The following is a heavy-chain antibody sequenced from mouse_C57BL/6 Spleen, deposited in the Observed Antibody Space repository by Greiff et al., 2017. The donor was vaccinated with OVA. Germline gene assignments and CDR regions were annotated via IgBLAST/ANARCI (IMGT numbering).Heavy chain of an antibody. CDR3: TRRRLRYFDV. V-gene: IGHV1-15*01. CDR2: IDPETGGT. Sequence: QVQLQQSGAELVRPGASVTLSCKASGYTFTDYEMHWVKQTPVHGLEWIGAIDPETGGTAYNQKFKGKAILTADKSSSTAYMELRSLTSEDSAVYYCTRRRLRYFDVWGTGTTVTVSS. J-gene: IGHJ1*03. CDR1: GYTFTDYE. D-gene: IGHD2-2*01.